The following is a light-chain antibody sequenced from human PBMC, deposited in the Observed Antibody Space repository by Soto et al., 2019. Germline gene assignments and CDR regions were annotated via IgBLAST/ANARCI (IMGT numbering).Light chain of an antibody. Sequence: EIVLTQSPCTLSLSPGERATLSCRASQSVSTRSLAWYQQKPGQAPRLLISGASSRAADIPDRFSGSGSGTDFTLTINRLEPEDFAVYYCQQYDSSPRTFGQGTKVE. J-gene: IGKJ1*01. V-gene: IGKV3-20*01. CDR2: GAS. CDR3: QQYDSSPRT. CDR1: QSVSTRS.